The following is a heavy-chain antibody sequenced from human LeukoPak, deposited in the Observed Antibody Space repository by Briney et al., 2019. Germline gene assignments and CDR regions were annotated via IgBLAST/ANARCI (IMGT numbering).Heavy chain of an antibody. CDR2: IYYSGST. CDR3: ARCSATFLSWAAAGGYDY. J-gene: IGHJ4*02. D-gene: IGHD6-13*01. V-gene: IGHV4-31*03. Sequence: ASETLSLTCTVSGGSISSGGYYWSWFRQHPGKGLERIGYIYYSGSTYYNPSLKSRVTISVDTSKNQFSLKLSSVTAADTAVYYCARCSATFLSWAAAGGYDYWGQGTLVTVSS. CDR1: GGSISSGGYY.